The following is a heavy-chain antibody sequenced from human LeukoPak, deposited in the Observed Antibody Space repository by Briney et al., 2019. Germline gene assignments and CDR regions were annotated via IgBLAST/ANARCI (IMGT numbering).Heavy chain of an antibody. CDR1: AGAISDSY. CDR2: SHPSGTT. Sequence: SETLSLTCIVSAGAISDSYWAWIRQTPEKGLEWIGCSHPSGTTFYNPSPKNRLVMSVDTSKSQFSRRLTSATASDTAIYYCVRYLRVTGYYIFDYWGPGVLVTVSS. CDR3: VRYLRVTGYYIFDY. D-gene: IGHD3-9*01. V-gene: IGHV4-4*08. J-gene: IGHJ4*02.